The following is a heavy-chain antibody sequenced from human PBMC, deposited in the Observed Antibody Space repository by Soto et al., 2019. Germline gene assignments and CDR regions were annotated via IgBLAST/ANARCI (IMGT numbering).Heavy chain of an antibody. V-gene: IGHV1-18*01. J-gene: IGHJ6*03. CDR3: ARRSKYLSYRFFYYYYYMDV. CDR1: GYTFTSYG. Sequence: ASVKVSCKASGYTFTSYGISWVRQAPGQGLEWMGWISAYNGNTNYAQKLQGRVTMTTDTSTRTAYMELRSLRSEDTAVYYCARRSKYLSYRFFYYYYYMDVWGKETTVTVS. D-gene: IGHD2-2*01. CDR2: ISAYNGNT.